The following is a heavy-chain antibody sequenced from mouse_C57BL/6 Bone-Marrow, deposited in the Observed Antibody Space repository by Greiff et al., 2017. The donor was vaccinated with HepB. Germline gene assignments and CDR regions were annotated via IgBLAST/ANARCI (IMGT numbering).Heavy chain of an antibody. J-gene: IGHJ3*01. V-gene: IGHV5-17*01. CDR1: GFTFSDYG. D-gene: IGHD1-1*01. Sequence: EVMLVESGGGLVKPGGSLKLSCAASGFTFSDYGMHWVRQAPEKGLEWVAYISSGSSTIYYADTVKGRFTIYRDNAKNTLFLQMTSLRSEDTAMYYCARPVLHGSSYDCFAYWGQGTLVTVSA. CDR3: ARPVLHGSSYDCFAY. CDR2: ISSGSSTI.